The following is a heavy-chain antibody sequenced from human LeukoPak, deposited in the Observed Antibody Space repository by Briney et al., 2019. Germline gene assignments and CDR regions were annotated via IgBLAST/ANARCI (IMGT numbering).Heavy chain of an antibody. V-gene: IGHV4-39*07. J-gene: IGHJ4*02. CDR3: ARGSRYSSGYDYIDH. CDR1: GGSISSSSYY. D-gene: IGHD3-22*01. Sequence: PSETLSLTCTVSGGSISSSSYYWGWIRQPPGKGLEWIGRSYSSGSTNYNPSLKSRVSISVDTSKNQFSLRLSSVTAADTAVYYCARGSRYSSGYDYIDHWGQGTLVTVSS. CDR2: SYSSGST.